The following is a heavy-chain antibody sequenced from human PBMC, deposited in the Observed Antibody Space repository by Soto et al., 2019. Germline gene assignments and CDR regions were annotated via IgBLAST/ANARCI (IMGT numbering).Heavy chain of an antibody. V-gene: IGHV1-46*01. CDR3: AISKEYYYDSSGRLDY. J-gene: IGHJ4*02. CDR1: GYTLSDAN. CDR2: FNPRADTT. D-gene: IGHD3-22*01. Sequence: ASVKVSCKASGYTLSDANINWVRQAPGQGPEWMGIFNPRADTTNYAQKFQGRVTMTRDTSTSTVYMELSSLRSEDTAVYYCAISKEYYYDSSGRLDYWGQGTLVTVSS.